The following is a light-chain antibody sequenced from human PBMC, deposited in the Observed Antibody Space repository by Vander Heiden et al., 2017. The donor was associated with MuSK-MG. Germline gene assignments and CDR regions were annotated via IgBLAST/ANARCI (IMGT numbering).Light chain of an antibody. CDR3: QVWDRSSEHVV. CDR1: KIGSKS. Sequence: SYVLTQPPSVSLAPGQTARISCGGNKIGSKSVHWYQQKTGQAPVLVVYDDSDRPSGIPERFSGSNSGNTATLTISRVEAGDEADYYCQVWDRSSEHVVFGGGTKLTVL. CDR2: DDS. V-gene: IGLV3-21*02. J-gene: IGLJ2*01.